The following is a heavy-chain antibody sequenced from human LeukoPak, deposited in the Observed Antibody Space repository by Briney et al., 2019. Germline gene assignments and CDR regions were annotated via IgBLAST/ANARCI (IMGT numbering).Heavy chain of an antibody. D-gene: IGHD3-22*01. CDR1: GFTFSTYS. V-gene: IGHV3-21*01. J-gene: IGHJ4*02. CDR3: AMGPYYYDSSGYYY. Sequence: GGSLRLSCAASGFTFSTYSMNWVRQAPGKGLEWVSSISSSSSYIYYADSVKGRFTISRDNAKNTLYLQMNSLRAEDTAVYYCAMGPYYYDSSGYYYWGQGTLVTVSS. CDR2: ISSSSSYI.